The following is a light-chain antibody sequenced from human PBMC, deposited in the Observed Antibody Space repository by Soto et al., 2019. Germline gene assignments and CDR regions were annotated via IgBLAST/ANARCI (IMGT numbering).Light chain of an antibody. Sequence: EIVLTQSPGTLSLSPWEIATLSCRASQSVSSNNLAWYQQRPGQAPRVVIYGASTRATGIPERFSGSGSGTDFTLTISRLEPEDFAMYYCQQYGSLSWTFGQGTKVDIK. CDR2: GAS. CDR1: QSVSSNN. V-gene: IGKV3-20*01. CDR3: QQYGSLSWT. J-gene: IGKJ1*01.